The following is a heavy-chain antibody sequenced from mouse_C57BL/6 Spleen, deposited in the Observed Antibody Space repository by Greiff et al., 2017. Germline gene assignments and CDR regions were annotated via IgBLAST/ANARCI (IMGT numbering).Heavy chain of an antibody. CDR3: ERVSGSSHWYYSDY. CDR2: IYPGDGDT. D-gene: IGHD1-1*01. J-gene: IGHJ2*01. Sequence: QVQLQQSGPELVKPGASVKISCTASGYAFSSSWMNWVKQRPGKGLEWIGRIYPGDGDTNYTGKFKGKATLTADQSSSTAYIQLSSLTSEDSAVYVGERVSGSSHWYYSDYWGQGTTLTVSS. CDR1: GYAFSSSW. V-gene: IGHV1-82*01.